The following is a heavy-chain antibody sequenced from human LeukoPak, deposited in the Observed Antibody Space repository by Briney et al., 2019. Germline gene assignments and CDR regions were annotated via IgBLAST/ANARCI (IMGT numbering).Heavy chain of an antibody. Sequence: ASVKVSCKASGYTFTNYGISWVRQAPGQGLEWMGWISAYNGNTNYAQKLQGRVTMTTDTSTSAAYMELRSLRSEDTAVYYCARDLVEMVRGVVGAFDIWGQGTMVTVSS. J-gene: IGHJ3*02. CDR1: GYTFTNYG. V-gene: IGHV1-18*01. D-gene: IGHD3-10*01. CDR3: ARDLVEMVRGVVGAFDI. CDR2: ISAYNGNT.